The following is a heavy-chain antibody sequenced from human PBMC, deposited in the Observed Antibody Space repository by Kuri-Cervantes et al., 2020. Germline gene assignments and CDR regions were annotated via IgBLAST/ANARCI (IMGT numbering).Heavy chain of an antibody. Sequence: ASVKVSCKASGYTFTSYGISWVRQAPGQGLEWMGWISAYNGNTNYAQKLQGRVTMTTDTSTSTAYMDLRSLRSDDTAVYYCARVPDIVVVPAQYYYYMDVWGKGTTVTVSS. CDR3: ARVPDIVVVPAQYYYYMDV. V-gene: IGHV1-18*01. CDR2: ISAYNGNT. D-gene: IGHD2-2*01. J-gene: IGHJ6*03. CDR1: GYTFTSYG.